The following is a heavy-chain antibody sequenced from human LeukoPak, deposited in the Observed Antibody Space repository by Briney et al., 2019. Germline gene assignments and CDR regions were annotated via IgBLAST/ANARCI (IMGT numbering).Heavy chain of an antibody. V-gene: IGHV3-23*01. Sequence: GSLRLSCAASGFTFSSYATSWVRQAPGKGLEWVSAISGSGGSTYYADSVRGRFTISRDNSKNTLYLQMNSLRAEDTAVYYCAKYGIGAVAGFDYWGQGTLVTVSS. CDR1: GFTFSSYA. CDR3: AKYGIGAVAGFDY. D-gene: IGHD6-19*01. J-gene: IGHJ4*02. CDR2: ISGSGGST.